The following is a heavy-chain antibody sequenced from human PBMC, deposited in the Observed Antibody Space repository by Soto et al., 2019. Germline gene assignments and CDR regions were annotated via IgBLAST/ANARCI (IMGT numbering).Heavy chain of an antibody. V-gene: IGHV1-69*01. CDR2: IITFFGAA. Sequence: QVHLVQSGAEVKKPGSSVRVSCKASGGSFSTYAFNWVRLAPGQGLEWLGGIITFFGAAMYAQKFRGRVTITADELTTTAYMELSGLRSDDTAVYYCARGGKERFRGPGMDVWGQGTAGTVS. CDR3: ARGGKERFRGPGMDV. CDR1: GGSFSTYA. J-gene: IGHJ6*02. D-gene: IGHD2-21*01.